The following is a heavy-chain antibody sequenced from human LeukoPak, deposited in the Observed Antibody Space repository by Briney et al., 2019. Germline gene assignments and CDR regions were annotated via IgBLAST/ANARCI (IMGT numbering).Heavy chain of an antibody. J-gene: IGHJ4*02. D-gene: IGHD1-7*01. Sequence: ASVKVSRKASGYTFTGYYMHWVRQAPGQGLEWMGWINPNSGGTNYAQKFQGRVTMTRDTSISTAYMELSRLRSDDTAVYYCARGGYNWNYGQGYWGQGTLVTVSS. V-gene: IGHV1-2*02. CDR1: GYTFTGYY. CDR2: INPNSGGT. CDR3: ARGGYNWNYGQGY.